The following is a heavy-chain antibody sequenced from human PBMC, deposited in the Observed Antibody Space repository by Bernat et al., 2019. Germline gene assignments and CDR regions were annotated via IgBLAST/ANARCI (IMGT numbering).Heavy chain of an antibody. CDR1: GYTFTHG. J-gene: IGHJ4*02. D-gene: IGHD2-21*01. CDR3: ARDLDPAQLYSIPHFDF. CDR2: ISPYNRNT. V-gene: IGHV1-18*01. Sequence: QVQLVESGAEVKKPGASVKIPCKASGYTFTHGISWVRQAPGQGLEWMGWISPYNRNTNYAQKLQGRVTMTTDTSTSTAYMELRSLRSDDTAMYYCARDLDPAQLYSIPHFDFWGQGTLVTVSS.